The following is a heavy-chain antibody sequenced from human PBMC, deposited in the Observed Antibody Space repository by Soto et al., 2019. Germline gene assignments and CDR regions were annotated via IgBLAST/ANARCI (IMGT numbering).Heavy chain of an antibody. V-gene: IGHV3-23*01. CDR2: ISGSGGST. Sequence: GGSLRLSCAASGFTFSSYAMSWVRQAPGKGLEWVSAISGSGGSTYYADSVKGRFTISRDNSKNTLYLQMNSLRAEDTAVYYCASGYSYGYFVHYYGMDVWGQGTTVTVSS. CDR1: GFTFSSYA. CDR3: ASGYSYGYFVHYYGMDV. D-gene: IGHD5-18*01. J-gene: IGHJ6*02.